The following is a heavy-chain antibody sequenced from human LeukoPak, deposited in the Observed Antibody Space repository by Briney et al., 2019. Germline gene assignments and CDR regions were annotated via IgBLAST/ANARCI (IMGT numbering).Heavy chain of an antibody. V-gene: IGHV4-34*01. CDR3: ARVDYLDAFDI. J-gene: IGHJ3*02. CDR2: INHSGST. D-gene: IGHD3-16*01. CDR1: GGSFSGYY. Sequence: SETLSLTCAVYGGSFSGYYWSWIRQPPGKGLEWIGEINHSGSTNYNPPLKSRVTISVDTSKNQISLKLSSVTAADTAVYYCARVDYLDAFDIWGQGTMVTVSS.